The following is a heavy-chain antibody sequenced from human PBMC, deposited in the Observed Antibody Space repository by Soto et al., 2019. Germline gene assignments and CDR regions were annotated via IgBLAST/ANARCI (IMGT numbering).Heavy chain of an antibody. V-gene: IGHV3-30*18. CDR2: ISYDGSNK. Sequence: PGGSLRLSCAASGFTFSSYGMHWVRQAPGKGLEWVAVISYDGSNKYYADSVKGRFTISRDNSKNTLYLQMNSLRAEDTAVYYCAKDIVVVPAARDGIHYYYGMDVWGQGTTVTVSS. CDR3: AKDIVVVPAARDGIHYYYGMDV. D-gene: IGHD2-2*01. J-gene: IGHJ6*02. CDR1: GFTFSSYG.